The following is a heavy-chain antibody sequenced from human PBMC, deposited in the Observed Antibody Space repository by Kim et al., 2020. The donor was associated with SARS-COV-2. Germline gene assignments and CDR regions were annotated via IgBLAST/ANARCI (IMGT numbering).Heavy chain of an antibody. D-gene: IGHD1-26*01. CDR2: IRNDGSNK. CDR1: GFTFSTYG. J-gene: IGHJ6*02. Sequence: GGSLRLSCAASGFTFSTYGMSWVRQAPGKGLEAVAGIRNDGSNKYATDSVKGRFTISRDNSRNTLYLQMNSLRAEDTAIYYCAKSQTGCELHVNDVWG. CDR3: AKSQTGCELHVNDV. V-gene: IGHV3-33*06.